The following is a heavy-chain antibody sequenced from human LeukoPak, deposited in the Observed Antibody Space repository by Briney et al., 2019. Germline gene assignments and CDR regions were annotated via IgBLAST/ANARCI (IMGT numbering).Heavy chain of an antibody. J-gene: IGHJ3*02. CDR2: INHSGST. CDR3: ARGRYCSSTSCYTFDI. CDR1: GGSFSGYY. Sequence: AETLSLTCAVYGGSFSGYYGSWIRQPPGKGLEWIGEINHSGSTNYNPSLKSRVTISVDTSKNQFSLKLSSVTAADTAVYYCARGRYCSSTSCYTFDIWGQGTMVTVSS. D-gene: IGHD2-2*02. V-gene: IGHV4-34*01.